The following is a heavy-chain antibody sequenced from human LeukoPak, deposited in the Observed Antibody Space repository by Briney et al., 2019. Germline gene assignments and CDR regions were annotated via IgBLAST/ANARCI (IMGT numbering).Heavy chain of an antibody. CDR2: IYHSGST. D-gene: IGHD3-10*01. V-gene: IGHV4-38-2*02. J-gene: IGHJ5*02. CDR1: GYSISSGYY. CDR3: ARGGYYGSGNDFRFDP. Sequence: PSETLSLTCTVSGYSISSGYYWGWIRQPPGKGLEWIGSIYHSGSTYYNPSLKSRVTISVDTSKNQFSLKLSSVTAADTAIYYCARGGYYGSGNDFRFDPWGQGTLVTVSS.